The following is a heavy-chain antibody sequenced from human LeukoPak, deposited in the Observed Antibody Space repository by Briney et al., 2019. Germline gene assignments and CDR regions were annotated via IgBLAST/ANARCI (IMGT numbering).Heavy chain of an antibody. CDR1: GYTFTSYY. V-gene: IGHV1-46*01. CDR3: ARDSGAAKGYYYYYMDV. CDR2: INPSGGST. J-gene: IGHJ6*03. D-gene: IGHD3-10*01. Sequence: GASVKVSCKASGYTFTSYYMHWVRQAPGQGLEWMGIINPSGGSTSYAQKFQGRGTITRATSTSTVDMELSSLRSEDTAVYYCARDSGAAKGYYYYYMDVWGKGTTVTVSS.